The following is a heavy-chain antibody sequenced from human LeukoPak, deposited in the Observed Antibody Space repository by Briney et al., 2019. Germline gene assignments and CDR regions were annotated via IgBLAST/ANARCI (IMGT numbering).Heavy chain of an antibody. V-gene: IGHV4-61*02. Sequence: TTSETLSLXCTVSGGSISSGSYYWSWIRQPAGKGLEWIGRIYTSGITNYNPSLKSRVTISVDTSKNQFSLKLSSVTAADTAVYYCARGFPGSSSSGGYYYYYYMDVWGKGTTVTVSS. J-gene: IGHJ6*03. CDR3: ARGFPGSSSSGGYYYYYYMDV. D-gene: IGHD6-6*01. CDR1: GGSISSGSYY. CDR2: IYTSGIT.